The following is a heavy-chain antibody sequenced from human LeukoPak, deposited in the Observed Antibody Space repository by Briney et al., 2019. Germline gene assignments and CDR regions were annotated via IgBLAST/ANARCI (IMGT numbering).Heavy chain of an antibody. CDR1: GGSISSYY. CDR2: ICYSGST. V-gene: IGHV4-59*01. J-gene: IGHJ4*02. CDR3: ARETYSSSSGGIDY. D-gene: IGHD6-6*01. Sequence: SETLSLTCTVSGGSISSYYWSWIRQPPGKGLEWIGYICYSGSTNYNPSLKSRVTISVDTSKNQFSLKLSSVTAADTAVYYCARETYSSSSGGIDYWGQGTLVTVSS.